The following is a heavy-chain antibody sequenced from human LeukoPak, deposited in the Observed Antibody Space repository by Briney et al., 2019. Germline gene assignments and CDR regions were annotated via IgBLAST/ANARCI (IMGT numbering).Heavy chain of an antibody. CDR2: IYSGGGT. V-gene: IGHV3-53*01. D-gene: IGHD5-24*01. Sequence: PGGSLRLSCADSGFTVSSNYMSWVRQAPGKGLEWVSVIYSGGGTYYAYSVKGRFTISRDNSKNTLNLQMNSLRAEDTAVCYCAREMATIRGGRTWQLDLWGRGTLVTVSS. CDR1: GFTVSSNY. CDR3: AREMATIRGGRTWQLDL. J-gene: IGHJ2*01.